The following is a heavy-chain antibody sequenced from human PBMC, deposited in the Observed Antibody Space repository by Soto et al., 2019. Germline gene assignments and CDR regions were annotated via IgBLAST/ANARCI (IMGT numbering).Heavy chain of an antibody. J-gene: IGHJ4*02. D-gene: IGHD2-15*01. CDR2: ISTYDGNT. Sequence: GASVKVSCKASGYSFTIYGITWVRQAPGQGLEWMGWISTYDGNTNYAQNFQGRVSMARDTSTSTAYMELRSLRSDDTAVYYCARDRGRSCIGGICPFDYWGQGTLVTGS. V-gene: IGHV1-18*01. CDR1: GYSFTIYG. CDR3: ARDRGRSCIGGICPFDY.